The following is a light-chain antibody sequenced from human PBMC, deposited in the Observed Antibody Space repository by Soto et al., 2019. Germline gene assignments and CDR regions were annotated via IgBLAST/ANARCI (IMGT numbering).Light chain of an antibody. CDR2: SDT. CDR3: QVWDSGSAHVL. V-gene: IGLV3-21*01. Sequence: SYELTQPPSVSVAPGETARISCGGNNIGSKGVHWYQQKPGQAPVLVIYSDTDLPPVIPERFSFSNSANMATLTISRVETGDEADYYCQVWDSGSAHVLFGGGTKLTVL. J-gene: IGLJ2*01. CDR1: NIGSKG.